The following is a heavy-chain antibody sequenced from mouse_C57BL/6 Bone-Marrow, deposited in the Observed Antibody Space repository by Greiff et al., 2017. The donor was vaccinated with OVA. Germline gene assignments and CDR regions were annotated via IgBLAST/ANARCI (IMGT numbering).Heavy chain of an antibody. J-gene: IGHJ2*01. CDR1: GYTFTSYT. CDR2: IDPTNNYT. V-gene: IGHV1-4*01. CDR3: TRGYYFDY. Sequence: QVQLKESGAELARPGASVKMSCKASGYTFTSYTIHWVKQRPGQGLEWIGYIDPTNNYTNYNQKFKGKATLTADKSSSTTYMQLRSLTSSDSAVYDCTRGYYFDYCGRGTTLTVTS.